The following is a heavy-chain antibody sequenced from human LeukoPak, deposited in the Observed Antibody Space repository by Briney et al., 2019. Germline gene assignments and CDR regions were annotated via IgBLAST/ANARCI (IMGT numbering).Heavy chain of an antibody. CDR1: GFSFSSYS. CDR2: IDSGSRTI. D-gene: IGHD4-17*01. CDR3: VRGYGDQFDY. Sequence: PGWSLRLSCAASGFSFSSYSMNWARHAAGKGLEWVSYIDSGSRTIYYADSVKGRFTISRDSAKNSLYLQMNSLRDEDTAVYYCVRGYGDQFDYWGQGTLVTVSS. V-gene: IGHV3-48*02. J-gene: IGHJ4*02.